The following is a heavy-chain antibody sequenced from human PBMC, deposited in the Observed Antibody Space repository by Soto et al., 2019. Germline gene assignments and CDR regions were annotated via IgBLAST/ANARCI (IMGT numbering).Heavy chain of an antibody. Sequence: VQLVQSGAEVKKPGASVTVSCEASGYTFTGSSIHWVRQAPGQGLEWMGYINPNSGGTIFAQKFQGRVTMTRDTSISTAYMELSRVASDDTAVYYCARDLTGDPNYWGQGTLVTVSS. J-gene: IGHJ4*02. D-gene: IGHD7-27*01. CDR2: INPNSGGT. CDR3: ARDLTGDPNY. CDR1: GYTFTGSS. V-gene: IGHV1-2*02.